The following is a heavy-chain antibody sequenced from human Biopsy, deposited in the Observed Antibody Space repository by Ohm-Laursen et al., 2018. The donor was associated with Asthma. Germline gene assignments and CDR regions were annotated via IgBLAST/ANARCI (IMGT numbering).Heavy chain of an antibody. D-gene: IGHD2-2*01. CDR1: GFTFSSYS. CDR2: ISSSSSYI. V-gene: IGHV3-21*01. Sequence: SLRLSCAASGFTFSSYSMNWVRQAPGKGLEWVSSISSSSSYIYYADSVKGRFTISGDNAKNSLHLQMNSLRAEDTAVYYCARDGTDMNEAMPKDYWGQGTLVTVSS. J-gene: IGHJ4*02. CDR3: ARDGTDMNEAMPKDY.